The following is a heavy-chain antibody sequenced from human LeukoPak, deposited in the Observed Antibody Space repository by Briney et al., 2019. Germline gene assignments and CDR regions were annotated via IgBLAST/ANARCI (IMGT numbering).Heavy chain of an antibody. V-gene: IGHV4-30-2*01. CDR1: GGSISSGGYY. J-gene: IGHJ4*02. CDR3: ARGSSVVVPAPLGY. CDR2: IYHSGST. Sequence: SETLSLTCTVSGGSISSGGYYWSWIRQPPGKGLEWIGYIYHSGSTYYNPSLKSRVTISVDRSKNQFSLKLSSVTAADTAVYYCARGSSVVVPAPLGYWGQGTLVTVSS. D-gene: IGHD2-2*01.